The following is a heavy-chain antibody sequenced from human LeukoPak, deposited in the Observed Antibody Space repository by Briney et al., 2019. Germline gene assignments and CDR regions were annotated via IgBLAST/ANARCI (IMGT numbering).Heavy chain of an antibody. J-gene: IGHJ4*02. CDR2: ISYDGSNK. CDR3: VRGNDYGGPHY. V-gene: IGHV3-30-3*01. CDR1: GFTFSSYA. Sequence: GGSLRLSCAASGFTFSSYAMHWVRQAPGKGLKWVAVISYDGSNKYYADSVKGRFTISRDNSKNTLYLQMNSLRAEDTAVYYCVRGNDYGGPHYWGQGTLVTVSS. D-gene: IGHD4-23*01.